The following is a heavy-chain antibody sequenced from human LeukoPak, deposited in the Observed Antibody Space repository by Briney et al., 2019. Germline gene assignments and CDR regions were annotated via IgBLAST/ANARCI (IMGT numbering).Heavy chain of an antibody. D-gene: IGHD6-6*01. CDR1: GYTFSNYD. CDR2: ISGYTGDT. CDR3: ARGSGYSSSSVDY. J-gene: IGHJ4*02. Sequence: GASVRVSCKISGYTFSNYDIYWVRQAPGQGLECMGWISGYTGDTKYAQILQGRFTVTTDTSTSTVYMELSSLRSEDTAVYYCARGSGYSSSSVDYWGQGTLVTVSS. V-gene: IGHV1-18*01.